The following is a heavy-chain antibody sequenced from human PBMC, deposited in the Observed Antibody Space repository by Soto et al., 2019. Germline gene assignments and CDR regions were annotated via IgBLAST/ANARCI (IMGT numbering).Heavy chain of an antibody. CDR3: ARGMTTVTTLDY. CDR2: IYYSGST. J-gene: IGHJ4*02. Sequence: SETLSLTCTVSGGFLSSTTFYWGWIRQPPGKGLEWIGSIYYSGSTYYNPSLKRRVTISVDTSQNEFSLKLKSVTAADTAVYYCARGMTTVTTLDYWGQGTLVTVSS. D-gene: IGHD4-4*01. CDR1: GGFLSSTTFY. V-gene: IGHV4-39*01.